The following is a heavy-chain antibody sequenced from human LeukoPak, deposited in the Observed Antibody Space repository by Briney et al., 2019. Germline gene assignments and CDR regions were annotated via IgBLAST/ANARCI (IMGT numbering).Heavy chain of an antibody. CDR2: ISGSGGST. Sequence: GGSLRLSCAASGFTFSSYAMSWVRQAPGKGLEWVSAISGSGGSTYYADSLKGRFTISRDNSKNTLYLQMNSLRAEDTAVYYCAKDPHCYDSSGYWDYWGQGTLVTVSS. D-gene: IGHD3-22*01. V-gene: IGHV3-23*01. J-gene: IGHJ4*02. CDR1: GFTFSSYA. CDR3: AKDPHCYDSSGYWDY.